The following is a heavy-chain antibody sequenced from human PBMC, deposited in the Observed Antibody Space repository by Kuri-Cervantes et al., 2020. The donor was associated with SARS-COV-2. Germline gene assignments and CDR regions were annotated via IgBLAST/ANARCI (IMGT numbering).Heavy chain of an antibody. D-gene: IGHD2-2*02. J-gene: IGHJ4*02. Sequence: ESLKISCTVSGGSISSYYWSWIRQPPGKGLEWIGYIYYSGSTNYNPSLKSRVTISVDTSKNQFSLKLSSVTAADTAVYYCASIPVQSEYYFDYWGQGTLVTVSS. CDR2: IYYSGST. CDR1: GGSISSYY. V-gene: IGHV4-59*01. CDR3: ASIPVQSEYYFDY.